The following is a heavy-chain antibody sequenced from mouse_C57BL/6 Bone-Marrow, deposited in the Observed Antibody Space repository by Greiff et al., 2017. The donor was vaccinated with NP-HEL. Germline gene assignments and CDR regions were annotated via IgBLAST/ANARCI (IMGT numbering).Heavy chain of an antibody. CDR1: GFTFSDYY. V-gene: IGHV5-12*01. J-gene: IGHJ4*01. Sequence: EVHLVESGGGLVQPGGSLKLSCAASGFTFSDYYMSWVRQTPEKRLEWVAYISNGGGSTYYPDTVKGRFTISRDNAKNTLYLQMSRLKSEDTAMYYCARHCYRWAMEYWGQGTSVTV. CDR2: ISNGGGST. D-gene: IGHD2-12*01. CDR3: ARHCYRWAMEY.